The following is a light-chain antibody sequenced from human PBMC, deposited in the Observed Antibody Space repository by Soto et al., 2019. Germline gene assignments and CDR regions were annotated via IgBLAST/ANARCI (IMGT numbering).Light chain of an antibody. J-gene: IGLJ3*02. Sequence: QAVVTQSPSASASLGASVKLTCTLSSGHSNYAIAWHQQQPEKGPRYLMKLNSDGSHNKGDGIPDRFSGSSSGADRYLVISSLQSEDEADYYCQTWGLGKVFGGGTKLTVL. CDR1: SGHSNYA. V-gene: IGLV4-69*01. CDR2: LNSDGSH. CDR3: QTWGLGKV.